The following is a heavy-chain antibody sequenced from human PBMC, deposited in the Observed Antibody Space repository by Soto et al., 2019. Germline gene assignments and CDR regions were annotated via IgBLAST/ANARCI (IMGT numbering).Heavy chain of an antibody. CDR2: IYWNDDK. Sequence: GPTLVNPTQTLTLTCTLSGFSLNTAGGGVVWIRQPPGKALEWLALIYWNDDKRYSPSLNNRLTITRDTSRNQVVLTMTNMAPDDTGTYYCAHRPNWGINGLGAWGQGTSVTVSS. CDR1: GFSLNTAGGG. V-gene: IGHV2-5*01. CDR3: AHRPNWGINGLGA. D-gene: IGHD7-27*01. J-gene: IGHJ6*02.